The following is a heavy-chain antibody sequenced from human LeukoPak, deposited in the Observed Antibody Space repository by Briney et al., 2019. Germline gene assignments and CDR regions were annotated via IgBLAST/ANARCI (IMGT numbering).Heavy chain of an antibody. D-gene: IGHD5-18*01. CDR3: ARNTAPGYGLDV. J-gene: IGHJ6*02. V-gene: IGHV1-2*02. Sequence: GASVKVSCKASGYTFTGYYIHWVRQAPGQGFEGMGWIHPNSGATDYAQNFQGRVTMTCDTSISTAYMDLSRLRSDDTAVYYCARNTAPGYGLDVWGQGTPVTVSS. CDR2: IHPNSGAT. CDR1: GYTFTGYY.